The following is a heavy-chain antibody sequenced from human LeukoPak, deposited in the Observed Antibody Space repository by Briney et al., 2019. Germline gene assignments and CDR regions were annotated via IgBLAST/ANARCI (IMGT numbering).Heavy chain of an antibody. CDR2: ISGSGGST. Sequence: PSGGSLRLSCAASGFTFSSYAMSWVRQAPGKGLEWVSAISGSGGSTYYADSVKGRFTISRDNSKNTLYLQMNSLRAEDTAVYYCAKDRVMVRGVNYYFDYWGQGTVVTVSS. CDR3: AKDRVMVRGVNYYFDY. D-gene: IGHD3-10*01. CDR1: GFTFSSYA. V-gene: IGHV3-23*01. J-gene: IGHJ4*02.